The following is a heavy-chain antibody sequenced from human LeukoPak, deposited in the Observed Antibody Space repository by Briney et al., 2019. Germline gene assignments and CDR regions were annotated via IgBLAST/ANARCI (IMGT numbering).Heavy chain of an antibody. D-gene: IGHD2-2*01. J-gene: IGHJ4*02. V-gene: IGHV4-39*02. CDR2: IHYSGKT. Sequence: PSETLSLTCSVSGGSISSSDYYWGWIRQPPGKGLDWLGSIHYSGKTSYNPSLESRLTISVDTSKNQFSLQLRSVTAADTAVYYCARDYCSSTSCWDYWGQGTLVTVSS. CDR3: ARDYCSSTSCWDY. CDR1: GGSISSSDYY.